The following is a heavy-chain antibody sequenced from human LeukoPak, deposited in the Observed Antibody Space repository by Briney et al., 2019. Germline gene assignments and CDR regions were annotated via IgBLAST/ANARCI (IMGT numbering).Heavy chain of an antibody. D-gene: IGHD4-23*01. CDR2: IASDGSST. CDR1: EFTFSSYW. J-gene: IGHJ4*02. CDR3: ARGRPHGNDY. V-gene: IGHV3-74*01. Sequence: GGSRRLSGAASEFTFSSYWMNWVRQAPGKGLVWVSRIASDGSSTTYADSVKGRFSISRDNAKNTLYLQMNSLRVEDTAVYYCARGRPHGNDYWGQGTLVTVSS.